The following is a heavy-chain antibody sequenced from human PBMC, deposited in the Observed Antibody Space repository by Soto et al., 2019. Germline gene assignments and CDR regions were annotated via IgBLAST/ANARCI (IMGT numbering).Heavy chain of an antibody. V-gene: IGHV3-23*01. J-gene: IGHJ6*02. CDR1: GFTVSSHA. CDR2: ISGSGDGT. CDR3: TRSRRSILMVYGFGGMDV. D-gene: IGHD2-8*01. Sequence: GGSLRLSCAASGFTVSSHAMSWVRQAPGKGLEWASSISGSGDGTYYGDSVKGRFTISRDSSSSTLYLEMKNLRGEDTAVYFCTRSRRSILMVYGFGGMDVWGQGTTVTVSS.